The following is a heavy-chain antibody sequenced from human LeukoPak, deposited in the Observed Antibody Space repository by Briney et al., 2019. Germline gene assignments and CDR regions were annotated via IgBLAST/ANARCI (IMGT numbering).Heavy chain of an antibody. D-gene: IGHD2-15*01. Sequence: VASVKVSCKASGYTFTNYEINWVRQANGQGLEWMAWMNPKSGNTGYAQKFQGRVTVTWSTSTSTVYMEMSSLRSEDTAVYYCARGEADGGSYFDLDYWGQGTLVTVSS. V-gene: IGHV1-8*01. CDR3: ARGEADGGSYFDLDY. CDR2: MNPKSGNT. J-gene: IGHJ4*02. CDR1: GYTFTNYE.